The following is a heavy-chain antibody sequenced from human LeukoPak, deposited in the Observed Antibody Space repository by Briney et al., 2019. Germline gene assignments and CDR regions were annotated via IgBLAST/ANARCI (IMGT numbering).Heavy chain of an antibody. CDR2: INPSGGST. D-gene: IGHD2-2*01. CDR3: ARNSLCSSTSCYSHFDY. V-gene: IGHV1-46*03. J-gene: IGHJ4*02. Sequence: ASVRVSFKGSVYTFTSYYMHWVRQAPGQGLAWMGIINPSGGSTNYAQKFQGRVTMTRDTSTSTVYIELSSLRSEDTAVYYCARNSLCSSTSCYSHFDYWGQGTLVTVSS. CDR1: VYTFTSYY.